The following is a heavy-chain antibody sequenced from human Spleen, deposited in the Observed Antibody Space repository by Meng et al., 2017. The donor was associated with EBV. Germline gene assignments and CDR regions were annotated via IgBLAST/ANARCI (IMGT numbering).Heavy chain of an antibody. D-gene: IGHD3-22*01. CDR3: ARDYYYDSSSMAGYFDY. V-gene: IGHV3-11*06. CDR1: GFTFSNYY. J-gene: IGHJ4*02. CDR2: ISSSYI. Sequence: VQLVEPGGGLVKPGGSLRLSCATSGFTFSNYYMNWIRQAPGKGLEWVSYISSSYIYYADSVKGRFTISRDNAKNSLFLQMNSLRAEDTAVYYCARDYYYDSSSMAGYFDYWGQGTLVTVSS.